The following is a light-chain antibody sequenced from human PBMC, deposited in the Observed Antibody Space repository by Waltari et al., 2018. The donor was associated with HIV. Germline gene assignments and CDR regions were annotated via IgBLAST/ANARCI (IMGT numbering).Light chain of an antibody. Sequence: AVTQPASVSGLPGQSTTISCTGGDSDFGLYNFVSWYQQHSGNPPKLILYDVDSRASGVSDRFSGSMSGNTASLTISGLLAEDEAHYYCASFTGDNTVMFGGGTEVTVL. CDR3: ASFTGDNTVM. CDR2: DVD. CDR1: DSDFGLYNF. V-gene: IGLV2-14*03. J-gene: IGLJ3*02.